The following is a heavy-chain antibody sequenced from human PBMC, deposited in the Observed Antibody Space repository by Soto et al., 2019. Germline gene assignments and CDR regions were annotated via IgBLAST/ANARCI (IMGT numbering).Heavy chain of an antibody. CDR3: ARDFDVTDIVATNETRQGDD. J-gene: IGHJ4*02. CDR2: ISAYNGNT. CDR1: GSTFTSYG. V-gene: IGHV1-18*01. D-gene: IGHD5-12*01. Sequence: GXSVKVSCNASGSTFTSYGIGLVRQAPGQGLECMGWISAYNGNTNYSQKLQGRVTMTTDTSTSTAYMELRSLRSDDTAVYYCARDFDVTDIVATNETRQGDDWGQGTLVTVSS.